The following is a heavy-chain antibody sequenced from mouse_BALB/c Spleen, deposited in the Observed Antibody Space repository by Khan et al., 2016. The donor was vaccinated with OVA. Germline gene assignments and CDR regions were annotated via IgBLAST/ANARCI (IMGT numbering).Heavy chain of an antibody. V-gene: IGHV5-15*02. CDR2: ISDLAYTI. Sequence: EVELVESGGGLVQPGGSRKLSCAASGFTFSDYGMAWVRQAPGKGPEWVAFISDLAYTIYYGDAVTGRFTISRENAKNTLYLEMSSLRSEDTVIYYCVRGGGTAPFAYWGLGTLVTVSA. J-gene: IGHJ3*01. CDR1: GFTFSDYG. CDR3: VRGGGTAPFAY. D-gene: IGHD1-2*01.